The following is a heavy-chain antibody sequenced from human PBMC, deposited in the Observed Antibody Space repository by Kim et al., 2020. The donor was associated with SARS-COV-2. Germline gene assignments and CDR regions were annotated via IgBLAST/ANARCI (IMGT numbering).Heavy chain of an antibody. V-gene: IGHV1-69*04. J-gene: IGHJ3*02. CDR3: AREGDEYGGNDAFDI. Sequence: QKVQGRVKITADKSTSTAYMELSSLRSEDTAVYYCAREGDEYGGNDAFDIWGQGTMVTVSS. D-gene: IGHD4-17*01.